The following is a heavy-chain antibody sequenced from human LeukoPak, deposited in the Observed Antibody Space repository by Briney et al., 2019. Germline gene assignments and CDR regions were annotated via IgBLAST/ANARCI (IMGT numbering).Heavy chain of an antibody. Sequence: SETLSLTCAVYGGSFSGYYWCWIRKPPGEGLEWNGAVNNSGSTDHNPSLKSRVTISVDTTKNQFSLKLSSVTAADTAVYYCARGVRFGSTGGIVVVVAARYNWFDPWGQGTLVTVSS. J-gene: IGHJ5*02. CDR2: VNNSGST. CDR3: ARGVRFGSTGGIVVVVAARYNWFDP. V-gene: IGHV4-34*01. CDR1: GGSFSGYY. D-gene: IGHD2-15*01.